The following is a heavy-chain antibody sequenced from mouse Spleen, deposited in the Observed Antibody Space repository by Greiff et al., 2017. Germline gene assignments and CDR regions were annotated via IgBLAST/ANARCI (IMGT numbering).Heavy chain of an antibody. D-gene: IGHD4-1*01. Sequence: DVKLVESGGGLVKRGGSLKLSCAASGFTFSSYAMSWVRQTPEKRLEWVATISSGGGNTYYPDSVKGRFTISRDNAKNTLYLQMSSLKSEDTAMYYCARQGLTGTWFAYWGQGTLVTVSA. CDR2: ISSGGGNT. J-gene: IGHJ3*01. CDR1: GFTFSSYA. V-gene: IGHV5-9*04. CDR3: ARQGLTGTWFAY.